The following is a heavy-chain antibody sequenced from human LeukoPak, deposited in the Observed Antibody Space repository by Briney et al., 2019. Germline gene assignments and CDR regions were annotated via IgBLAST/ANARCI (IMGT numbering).Heavy chain of an antibody. CDR1: GGSISSSGYY. D-gene: IGHD6-19*01. CDR3: ARFIETYSGGWFDS. Sequence: PSETLSLTCAVSGGSISSSGYYWGWIRQPPGKGLECIGSIYYSGSTYYNPSLKRRVTMSVDASKNQFSLKLSSVTAADTAVYYCARFIETYSGGWFDSWGEGTLVTVSS. CDR2: IYYSGST. V-gene: IGHV4-39*07. J-gene: IGHJ5*01.